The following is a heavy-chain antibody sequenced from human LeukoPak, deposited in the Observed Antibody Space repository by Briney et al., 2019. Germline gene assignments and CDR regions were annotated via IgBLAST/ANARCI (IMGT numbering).Heavy chain of an antibody. D-gene: IGHD3-16*02. V-gene: IGHV4-34*01. CDR3: ARGTLYYDYVWGSYRSMFDY. CDR1: GGSSSGYY. J-gene: IGHJ4*02. Sequence: SETLSLTCAVYGGSSSGYYWSWIRQPPGKGLEWIGEINHSGSTNYNPSLKSRVTISVDTSKNQFSLKLSSVTAADTAVYYCARGTLYYDYVWGSYRSMFDYWGQGTLVTVSS. CDR2: INHSGST.